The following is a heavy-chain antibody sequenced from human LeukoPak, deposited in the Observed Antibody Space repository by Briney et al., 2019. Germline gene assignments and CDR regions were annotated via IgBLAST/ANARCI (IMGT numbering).Heavy chain of an antibody. J-gene: IGHJ6*03. CDR3: ARDRWTVVPALRYYYYMDV. V-gene: IGHV4-61*02. CDR1: GGSISSGSYY. D-gene: IGHD2-2*01. Sequence: SETLSLTCTVSGGSISSGSYYWSWIRQPAGKGLEWIGRIYTSGSTNYNPSLKSRVTISVDTSKNQFSLKLSSVTAADTAVYYCARDRWTVVPALRYYYYMDVWGKGTTVTVSS. CDR2: IYTSGST.